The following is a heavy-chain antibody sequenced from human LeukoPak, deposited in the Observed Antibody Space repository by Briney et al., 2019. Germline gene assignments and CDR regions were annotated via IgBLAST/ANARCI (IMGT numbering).Heavy chain of an antibody. J-gene: IGHJ6*03. Sequence: ASVKVSCKVSGYILTELSMRWVRQAPGKGLEWMGGFDPEDGETLYAQKFQGRVTMTEDTSTDTAYMELSSLRSEDTAVYYCATRGIGPDLILSNYYYMDVWGKGTTVTISS. CDR3: ATRGIGPDLILSNYYYMDV. CDR2: FDPEDGET. CDR1: GYILTELS. D-gene: IGHD3-10*01. V-gene: IGHV1-24*01.